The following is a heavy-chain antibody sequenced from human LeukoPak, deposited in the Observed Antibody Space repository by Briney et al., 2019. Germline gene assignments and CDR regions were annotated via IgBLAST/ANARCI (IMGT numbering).Heavy chain of an antibody. V-gene: IGHV1-2*02. J-gene: IGHJ5*02. Sequence: ASVKVSCKASGYTFTSYYMHWVRQAPGQGLEWMGWINPNSGGTNYAQKFQGRVTMTRDTSISTAYMELSRLRSDDTAVYYCAREFNGVVVVAATRSWFDPWGQGTLVTVSS. D-gene: IGHD2-15*01. CDR3: AREFNGVVVVAATRSWFDP. CDR1: GYTFTSYY. CDR2: INPNSGGT.